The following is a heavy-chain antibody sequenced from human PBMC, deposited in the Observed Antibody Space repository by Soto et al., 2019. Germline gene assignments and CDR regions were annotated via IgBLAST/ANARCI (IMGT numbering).Heavy chain of an antibody. CDR1: GYTFTSYY. CDR2: INPSGGST. Sequence: QVQLVQSGAEVKKPGASVKVSCKASGYTFTSYYMHWVRQAPGQGLEWMGIINPSGGSTSYAQKFQGRVTMTRDTSTSTVYMELSSLRSEDTAVYYCARADTASDYYYGMDVWGQGTTVTVSS. J-gene: IGHJ6*02. D-gene: IGHD5-18*01. V-gene: IGHV1-46*01. CDR3: ARADTASDYYYGMDV.